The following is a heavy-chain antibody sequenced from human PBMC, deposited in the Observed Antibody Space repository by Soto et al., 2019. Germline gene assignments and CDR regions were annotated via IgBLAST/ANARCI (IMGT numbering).Heavy chain of an antibody. CDR1: GFTFSNAW. D-gene: IGHD6-6*01. CDR2: IKSKTDGGTT. V-gene: IGHV3-15*01. CDR3: GTPAMRSSADCCDY. J-gene: IGHJ4*02. Sequence: DVQLVESGGGLVKPGGSLRLSCSVSGFTFSNAWMTWVRQAPGKGLEWVGRIKSKTDGGTTDYAAPVKGRFTISRDDSYNTPYLQLNSLKTINAGQSYWGTPAMRSSADCCDYWAQGTLVTVSP.